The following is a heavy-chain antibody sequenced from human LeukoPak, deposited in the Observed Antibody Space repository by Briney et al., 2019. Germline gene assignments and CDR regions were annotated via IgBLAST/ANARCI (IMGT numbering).Heavy chain of an antibody. Sequence: GRSLRLSCAASGFTFSSYAMHWVRQAPGKGLEWVGRIKSKNVGETTEYAAAVQGRFTISRDDSKDTVFLQMSSLKTEDTAVYYCTTGPGNSGYWGQGTLVTVSS. D-gene: IGHD4-23*01. CDR2: IKSKNVGETT. V-gene: IGHV3-15*01. CDR3: TTGPGNSGY. CDR1: GFTFSSYA. J-gene: IGHJ4*02.